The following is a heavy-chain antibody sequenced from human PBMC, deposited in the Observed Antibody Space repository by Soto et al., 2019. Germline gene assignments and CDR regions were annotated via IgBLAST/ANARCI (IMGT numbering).Heavy chain of an antibody. CDR1: GFSVSDHF. D-gene: IGHD1-20*01. J-gene: IGHJ4*02. CDR2: ITNRATGETT. V-gene: IGHV3-72*01. CDR3: ASSITQMLTD. Sequence: EVQLVESGGGLVQSGGSLRLSCTASGFSVSDHFMDWVRQTPVKGLEWLGQITNRATGETTFYAASVKGRFTVSKDESRNSLYLQMNSLKTEDTAVYYCASSITQMLTDWGQGTLVAVAS.